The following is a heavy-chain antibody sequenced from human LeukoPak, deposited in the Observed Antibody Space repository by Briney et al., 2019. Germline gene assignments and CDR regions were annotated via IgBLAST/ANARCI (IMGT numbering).Heavy chain of an antibody. J-gene: IGHJ4*02. CDR2: IYYSGST. D-gene: IGHD3-22*01. CDR1: GGSISSYY. CDR3: ATLRDYDSSGYTTGYFDY. Sequence: PSETLSLTCTVSGGSISSYYWSWIRQPPGKGLEWIGYIYYSGSTNYNPSLKSRVTISVDTSKNQFSLKLSSVTAADAAVYYCATLRDYDSSGYTTGYFDYWGQGTLVTVSS. V-gene: IGHV4-59*01.